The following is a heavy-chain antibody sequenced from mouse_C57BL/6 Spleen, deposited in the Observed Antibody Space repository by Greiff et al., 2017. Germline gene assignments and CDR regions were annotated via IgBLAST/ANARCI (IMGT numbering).Heavy chain of an antibody. CDR1: GYAFSSYW. Sequence: VKLMESGAELVKPGASVKISCKASGYAFSSYWMNWVKQRPGKGLEWIGQIYPGDGDTNYNGKFKGKATLTADKSSSTAYMQLSSLTSEDSAVDFCARSGGYYAGDFDVWGTGTTVTVSS. V-gene: IGHV1-80*01. CDR3: ARSGGYYAGDFDV. CDR2: IYPGDGDT. J-gene: IGHJ1*03. D-gene: IGHD2-3*01.